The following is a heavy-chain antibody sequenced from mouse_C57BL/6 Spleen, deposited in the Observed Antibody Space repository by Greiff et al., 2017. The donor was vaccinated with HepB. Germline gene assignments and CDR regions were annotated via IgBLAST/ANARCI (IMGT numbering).Heavy chain of an antibody. V-gene: IGHV3-6*01. CDR1: GYSITSGYY. CDR2: ISYDGSN. J-gene: IGHJ2*01. CDR3: ARAPDYYGSSYGDFDY. Sequence: EVQLQQSGPGLVKPSQSLSLTCSVTGYSITSGYYWNWIRQFPGNKLEWMGYISYDGSNNYNPSLKNRISITRDTSKNQFFLKFNSVTTEDTATYYCARAPDYYGSSYGDFDYWGQGTTLTVSS. D-gene: IGHD1-1*01.